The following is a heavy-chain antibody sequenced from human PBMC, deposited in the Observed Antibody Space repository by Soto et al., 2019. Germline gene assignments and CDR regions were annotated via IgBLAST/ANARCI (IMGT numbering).Heavy chain of an antibody. CDR2: ISRDGSSK. D-gene: IGHD2-8*01. CDR3: ARSRNGAVHDSIKF. CDR1: VFTFSRYA. Sequence: PVGSLRLSCASSVFTFSRYAMHCVRHSPGEGLEWVAVISRDGSSKYYGDSVKGRFTVSRDNSNNTLYLSMTSLRPDDTAVFYCARSRNGAVHDSIKFWG. J-gene: IGHJ2*01. V-gene: IGHV3-30-3*01.